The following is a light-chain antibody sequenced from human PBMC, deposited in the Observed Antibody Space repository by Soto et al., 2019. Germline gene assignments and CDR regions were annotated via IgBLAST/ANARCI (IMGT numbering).Light chain of an antibody. CDR3: CSYTNTNARV. V-gene: IGLV2-14*01. J-gene: IGLJ3*02. CDR2: EVS. Sequence: QSVLTQPASVSGSPGQSITISCTGTSSDVGGYNYVSWYQQYPGKAPKLMIYEVSNRPSGVSNRFSGSKSGNTASLTISGLQAEDEPDYYCCSYTNTNARVFGGGTKVTVL. CDR1: SSDVGGYNY.